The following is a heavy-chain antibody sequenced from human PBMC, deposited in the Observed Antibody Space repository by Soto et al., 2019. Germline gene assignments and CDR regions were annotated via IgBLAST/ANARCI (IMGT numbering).Heavy chain of an antibody. CDR3: ARWAGTFYYYGMDV. V-gene: IGHV3-11*06. CDR2: ISSSSSYT. D-gene: IGHD6-19*01. CDR1: GVTFSDYY. Sequence: PGGSLRLSCAASGVTFSDYYMSWIRQAPGKGLEWVSYISSSSSYTNHADSVKGRFTISRDNAKNSLYLQMNSLRAEDTAVYYCARWAGTFYYYGMDVWGQGTTVTVPS. J-gene: IGHJ6*02.